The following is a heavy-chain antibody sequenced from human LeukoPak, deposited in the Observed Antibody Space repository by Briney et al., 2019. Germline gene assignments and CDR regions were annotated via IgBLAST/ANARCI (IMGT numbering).Heavy chain of an antibody. CDR2: ISWNSGSI. J-gene: IGHJ6*02. CDR1: GFTFDDYA. V-gene: IGHV3-9*01. CDR3: ARGGPYDILTGYPYYGMDV. Sequence: GGSLRLSCAASGFTFDDYAMHWVRQAPGKGLEWVSGISWNSGSIGYADSVKGRFTISRENAKNSLYLQMNSLRAGDTAVYYCARGGPYDILTGYPYYGMDVWGQGTTVTVSS. D-gene: IGHD3-9*01.